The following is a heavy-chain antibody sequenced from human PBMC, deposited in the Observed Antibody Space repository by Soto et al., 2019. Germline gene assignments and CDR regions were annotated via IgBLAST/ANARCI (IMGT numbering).Heavy chain of an antibody. D-gene: IGHD6-19*01. CDR2: ISIDGTRQ. V-gene: IGHV3-30-3*01. CDR3: AKEGESSAWSSFDY. J-gene: IGHJ4*02. Sequence: QVQLVESGEGVVQPGRYLRVSCAASGITFNNYAMHWVRQAPGRGLEWMAVISIDGTRQHYADSVKGRFTISKDNYKSTLYLQMNSLRPDDTAMYYCAKEGESSAWSSFDYWGQGTLVTVSS. CDR1: GITFNNYA.